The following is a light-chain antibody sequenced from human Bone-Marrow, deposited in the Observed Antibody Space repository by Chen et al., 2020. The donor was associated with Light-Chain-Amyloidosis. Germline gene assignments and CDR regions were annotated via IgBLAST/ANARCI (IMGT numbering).Light chain of an antibody. CDR3: QQYGSSPWT. J-gene: IGKJ1*01. Sequence: EIVLTQSPGTLSLSPGERATLSCRASQSVNSNYLAWYQQKSGQAPRLLIYRASSRATGIPDRFSVSGSETDFTLTITRLEPEEYAVYYCQQYGSSPWTVGQGTKVE. CDR1: QSVNSNY. V-gene: IGKV3-20*01. CDR2: RAS.